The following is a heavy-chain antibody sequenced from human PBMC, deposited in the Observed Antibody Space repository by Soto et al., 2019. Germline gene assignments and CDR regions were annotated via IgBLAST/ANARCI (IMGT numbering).Heavy chain of an antibody. Sequence: EMQLVESGGGLIKPGGSLRLSCAGSGFSFSNAWMHWVRQAPGKGLEWLGRIKSRTDGGTTDYAAPVKGRFTISRDDSKDTLYLQMNSLKTEDTGVYYCTTAGDYGDFGPFDVWGQGTMVTVSS. CDR2: IKSRTDGGTT. D-gene: IGHD4-17*01. CDR3: TTAGDYGDFGPFDV. V-gene: IGHV3-15*01. CDR1: GFSFSNAW. J-gene: IGHJ3*01.